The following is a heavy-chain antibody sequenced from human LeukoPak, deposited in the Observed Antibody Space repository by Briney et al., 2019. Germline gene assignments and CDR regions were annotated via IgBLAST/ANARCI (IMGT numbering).Heavy chain of an antibody. Sequence: GGSLRLSCAASGFTFSSYSMNSVRQAPGKGLEWVSSISSSSSYIYYADSVKGRFTISRDNAKNSLYLQMNSLRAEDTAVYDCARGDYYDSKRWFDPWGQGTLVTVSS. V-gene: IGHV3-21*01. D-gene: IGHD3-22*01. J-gene: IGHJ5*02. CDR1: GFTFSSYS. CDR2: ISSSSSYI. CDR3: ARGDYYDSKRWFDP.